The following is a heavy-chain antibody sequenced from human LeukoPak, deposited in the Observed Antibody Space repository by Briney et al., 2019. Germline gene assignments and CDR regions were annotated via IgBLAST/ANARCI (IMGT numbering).Heavy chain of an antibody. V-gene: IGHV3-23*01. CDR2: ISGSGGST. CDR1: GFTFSSYA. CDR3: AEQWLVHYGMDV. D-gene: IGHD6-19*01. Sequence: GGSLRLSCAAPGFTFSSYAMSWVRQAPGKGLEWVSAISGSGGSTYYADSVKGRFTISRDNSKNTLYLQMNSLRAEDTAVYYCAEQWLVHYGMDVWGQGTTVTVSS. J-gene: IGHJ6*02.